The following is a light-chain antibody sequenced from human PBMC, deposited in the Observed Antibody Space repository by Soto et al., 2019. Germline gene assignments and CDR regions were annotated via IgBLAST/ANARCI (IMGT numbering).Light chain of an antibody. V-gene: IGKV3-15*01. CDR2: GAS. Sequence: EIVMTQSPSTLSVSPGERAALSCRASQSLSSNLAWYQQKPGQAPRLVIYGASTRATGIPARFSGSGSGTEFTLTISSLQSEDFGVYYCQQYNQWPGTFGQGTKLEIK. CDR1: QSLSSN. CDR3: QQYNQWPGT. J-gene: IGKJ2*01.